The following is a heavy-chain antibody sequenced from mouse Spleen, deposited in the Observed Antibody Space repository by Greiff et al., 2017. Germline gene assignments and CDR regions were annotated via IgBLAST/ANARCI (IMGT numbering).Heavy chain of an antibody. CDR2: IRLKSDNYAT. J-gene: IGHJ3*01. CDR1: GFTFSSYA. V-gene: IGHV6-3*01. Sequence: EVKLVESGGGLVKPGGSLKLSCAASGFTFSSYAMSWVRQTPEKRLEWVAQIRLKSDNYATHYAESVKGRFTISRDDSKSSVYLQMNNLRAEDTGIYYCTHGDWFAYWGQGTLVTVSA. CDR3: THGDWFAY.